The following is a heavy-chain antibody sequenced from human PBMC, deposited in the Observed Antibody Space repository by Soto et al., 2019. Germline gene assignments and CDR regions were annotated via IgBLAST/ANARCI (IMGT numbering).Heavy chain of an antibody. CDR1: GFTLSIYA. D-gene: IGHD2-15*01. V-gene: IGHV3-23*01. J-gene: IGHJ3*01. CDR3: ARPYGGKIGDALDL. CDR2: ISDSAHSA. Sequence: EVQLLESGGDLVEPGGSLRLSCEASGFTLSIYAMIWVRQVAGKGLEWISTISDSAHSAYYADSVKGRFTISRDNSKDTLYLHMSSLRAEDTAVYYCARPYGGKIGDALDLWGQGTEVTVSS.